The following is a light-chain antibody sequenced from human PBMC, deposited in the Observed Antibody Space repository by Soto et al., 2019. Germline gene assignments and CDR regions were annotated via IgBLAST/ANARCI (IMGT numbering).Light chain of an antibody. CDR3: MQALQTPIT. V-gene: IGKV2-28*01. CDR1: QSLLQSNGYKY. CDR2: LGS. Sequence: DIVMTQSPLSLSVTPGESASISCRASQSLLQSNGYKYLDWYLQRPGQSPQLLIYLGSNRAHGVPDRFSGSGTGTDLTLKISSVEADDVGVYYCMQALQTPITFSQGTRLEIK. J-gene: IGKJ5*01.